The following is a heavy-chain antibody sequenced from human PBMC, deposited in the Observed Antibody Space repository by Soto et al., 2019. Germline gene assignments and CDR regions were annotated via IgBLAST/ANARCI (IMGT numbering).Heavy chain of an antibody. J-gene: IGHJ5*02. Sequence: PGGSLRLSCVASGFAFWGDWMSWVRQVPGKGLEWVARVKSKAAGGTTDYAAPVKGRFTISRDDSKNTLYLQMNSLTTDDTAVYYCTTLGFDPWGQGALVTVSS. V-gene: IGHV3-15*01. CDR2: VKSKAAGGTT. CDR3: TTLGFDP. CDR1: GFAFWGDW.